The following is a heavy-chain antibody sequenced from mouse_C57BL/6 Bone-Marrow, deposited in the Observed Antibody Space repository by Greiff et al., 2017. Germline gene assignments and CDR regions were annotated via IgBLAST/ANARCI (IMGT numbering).Heavy chain of an antibody. J-gene: IGHJ1*03. CDR1: GYSFTGYY. Sequence: DVQLQESGPELVKPGASVKISCKASGYSFTGYYMNWVKQSPEKSLEWIGEINPSTGGTTYNQKFKAKATLTVDKSSSTAYMQLKSLTSEDSAVYYCARGGDYWYFDVWGTGTTVTVSS. CDR2: INPSTGGT. V-gene: IGHV1-42*01. CDR3: ARGGDYWYFDV.